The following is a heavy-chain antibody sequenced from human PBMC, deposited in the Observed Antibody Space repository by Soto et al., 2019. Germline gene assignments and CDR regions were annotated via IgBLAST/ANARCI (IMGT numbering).Heavy chain of an antibody. D-gene: IGHD6-6*01. CDR2: IYHSGST. V-gene: IGHV4-4*02. CDR1: GGSISSSNW. CDR3: ASKKIAARRGDWFDP. Sequence: PSETLSLTCAVSGGSISSSNWWSWVRQPPGKGLEWIGEIYHSGSTNYNPSLKSRVTISVDKSKNQFSLKLSSVTAADTAVYYCASKKIAARRGDWFDPRGQGTPVPVSS. J-gene: IGHJ5*02.